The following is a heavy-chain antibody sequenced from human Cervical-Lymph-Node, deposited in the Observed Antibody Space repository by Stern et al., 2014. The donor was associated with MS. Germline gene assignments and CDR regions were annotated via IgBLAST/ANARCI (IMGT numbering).Heavy chain of an antibody. CDR3: ARDVGTGRFDD. V-gene: IGHV3-33*01. D-gene: IGHD1-14*01. Sequence: DQLVESGGGVVQPGRSLRLSCAASGFTFSSFGMHWVRQAPGKGLEWVAVVWNEGSNKDYGDSVKGRFTISRDNSKNTLFLQMNSLRAEDTAVYYCARDVGTGRFDDWGQGTLVTVSS. CDR1: GFTFSSFG. CDR2: VWNEGSNK. J-gene: IGHJ4*02.